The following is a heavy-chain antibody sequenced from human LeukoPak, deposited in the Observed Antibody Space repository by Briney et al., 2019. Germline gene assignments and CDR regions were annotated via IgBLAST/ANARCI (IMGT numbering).Heavy chain of an antibody. V-gene: IGHV4-59*06. CDR3: ARGGPGVTMIGEKEDAFDI. D-gene: IGHD3-22*01. CDR2: IYYSGST. J-gene: IGHJ3*02. CDR1: GGSISSYY. Sequence: SETLSLTCTVSGGSISSYYWSWIRQHPGKGLEWIGYIYYSGSTYYNPSLKSRVTISVDTSKNQFSLKLSSVTAADTAVYYCARGGPGVTMIGEKEDAFDIWGQGTMVTVSS.